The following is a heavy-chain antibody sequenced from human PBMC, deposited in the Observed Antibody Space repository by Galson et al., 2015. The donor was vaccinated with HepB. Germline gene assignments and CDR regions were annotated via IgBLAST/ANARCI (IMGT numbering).Heavy chain of an antibody. V-gene: IGHV3-21*01. Sequence: SLRLSCAASGFTFSSYSMNWVRQAPGKGLEWVSSISSSSSYIYYADSVKGRFTISRDNAKNSLYLQMNSLRAEDTAVYYCARDSEMATLGEYFQHWGQGTLVTVSS. D-gene: IGHD5-24*01. CDR2: ISSSSSYI. CDR3: ARDSEMATLGEYFQH. J-gene: IGHJ1*01. CDR1: GFTFSSYS.